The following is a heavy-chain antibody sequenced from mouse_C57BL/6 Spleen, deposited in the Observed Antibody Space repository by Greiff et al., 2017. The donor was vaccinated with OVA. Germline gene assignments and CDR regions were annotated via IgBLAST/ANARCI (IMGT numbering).Heavy chain of an antibody. CDR1: GYTFTDYN. D-gene: IGHD1-1*01. CDR2: INPNNGGT. V-gene: IGHV1-22*01. Sequence: VHVKQSGPELVKPGASVKMSCKASGYTFTDYNMHWVKQSHGKSLEWIGYINPNNGGTSYNQKFKGKATLTVNKSSSTAYMELRSLTSEDSAVYYCARLRTTVVALDYFDYWGQGTTLTVSS. J-gene: IGHJ2*01. CDR3: ARLRTTVVALDYFDY.